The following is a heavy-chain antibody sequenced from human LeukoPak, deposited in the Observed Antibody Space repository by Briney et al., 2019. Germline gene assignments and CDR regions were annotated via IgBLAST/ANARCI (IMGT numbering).Heavy chain of an antibody. V-gene: IGHV4-59*08. CDR1: GGSITNYY. CDR3: ARHSRTYYDLDY. Sequence: PSETLSLTCTVSGGSITNYYWSWIRQPPGQGLEWIGYIHYSGSTNYIPSLKSRVSISVDMSTNQFSPKLTSVTAADTAVYYCARHSRTYYDLDYWGQGTLVTVSS. CDR2: IHYSGST. J-gene: IGHJ4*02. D-gene: IGHD1-26*01.